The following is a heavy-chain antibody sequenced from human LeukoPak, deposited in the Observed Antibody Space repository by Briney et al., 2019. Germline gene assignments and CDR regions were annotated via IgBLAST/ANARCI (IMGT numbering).Heavy chain of an antibody. CDR2: IYFTGST. D-gene: IGHD6-19*01. CDR1: VGSISSSSYY. Sequence: PSETLSLTCTVSVGSISSSSYYWGWIRQPPGKGLEWIGSIYFTGSTYYTPSLKSRVTISEDSSKNQFSLKLSSVTAADTAVYYCVSSLVGGRGCPFCYMDVWGKGITVTVSS. CDR3: VSSLVGGRGCPFCYMDV. V-gene: IGHV4-39*07. J-gene: IGHJ6*03.